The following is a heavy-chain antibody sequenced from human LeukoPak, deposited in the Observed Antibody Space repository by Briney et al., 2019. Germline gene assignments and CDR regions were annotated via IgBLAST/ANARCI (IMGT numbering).Heavy chain of an antibody. CDR1: GFTFSSYG. CDR3: AKAPFIAVAGGDAFDI. D-gene: IGHD6-19*01. J-gene: IGHJ3*02. CDR2: IWYDGSNK. Sequence: PGGSLRLSCAASGFTFSSYGMHWVRQAPGKGLEWVAVIWYDGSNKYYADSVKGRFTISRDNSKNTLYLQMNSLRAEDTAVYYCAKAPFIAVAGGDAFDIWGQGTMVTVSP. V-gene: IGHV3-33*06.